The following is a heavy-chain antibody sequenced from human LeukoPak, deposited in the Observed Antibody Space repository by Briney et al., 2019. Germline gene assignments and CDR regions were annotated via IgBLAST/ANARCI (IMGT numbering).Heavy chain of an antibody. D-gene: IGHD3-10*02. CDR1: GFTFSNYW. CDR2: IDSDGSTT. J-gene: IGHJ5*02. CDR3: ARDTMLGMGNP. V-gene: IGHV3-74*01. Sequence: PGRSLRLSCAASGFTFSNYWMHWVRQVPGKGLVWVSRIDSDGSTTRYADSVKGRFTISRDNAKNTLALQMNSLRDEDTAVYYCARDTMLGMGNPWGQGTLVTVSS.